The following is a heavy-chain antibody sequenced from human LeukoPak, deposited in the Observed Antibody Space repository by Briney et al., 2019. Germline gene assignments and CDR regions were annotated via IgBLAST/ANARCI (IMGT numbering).Heavy chain of an antibody. V-gene: IGHV1-46*01. CDR2: INPSGGST. D-gene: IGHD1-1*01. Sequence: GASVKVSCKASGYTFTSYYMHWVRQAPGQGLEWMGIINPSGGSTSYAQKFQGRGTMTRDTSTSTVYMELSSLRSEDTAVYYCARDPPLDYYFDYWGQGTLVPVSS. CDR1: GYTFTSYY. J-gene: IGHJ4*02. CDR3: ARDPPLDYYFDY.